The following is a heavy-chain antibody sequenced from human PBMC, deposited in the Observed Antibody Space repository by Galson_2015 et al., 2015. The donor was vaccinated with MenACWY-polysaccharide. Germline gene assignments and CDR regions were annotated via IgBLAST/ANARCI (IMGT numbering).Heavy chain of an antibody. Sequence: SLRLSCAASGFTFDDYAMHWVRQASGKGLEWVGRIRSKANSYATAYAASVKGRFTISRDDSKNTAYLQMNSLKTEDTAVYYCTSYSSGWFPRAYWGQGTLVTVSS. CDR2: IRSKANSYAT. V-gene: IGHV3-73*01. CDR1: GFTFDDYA. J-gene: IGHJ4*02. CDR3: TSYSSGWFPRAY. D-gene: IGHD6-19*01.